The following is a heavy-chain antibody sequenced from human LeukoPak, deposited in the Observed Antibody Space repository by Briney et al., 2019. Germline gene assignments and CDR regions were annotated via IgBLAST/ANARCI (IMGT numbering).Heavy chain of an antibody. V-gene: IGHV4-39*01. CDR2: IYYSGST. CDR3: ARSAAAPLYNWNDVLYYYGMDV. CDR1: GGSISSSSYY. D-gene: IGHD1-20*01. Sequence: SETLSLTCTVSGGSISSSSYYWGWIRQPPGKGLEWIGSIYYSGSTYYNPSLKSRVTVSVDTSKNQFSLKLSSVTAADTAVYYCARSAAAPLYNWNDVLYYYGMDVWGQGTTVTVSS. J-gene: IGHJ6*02.